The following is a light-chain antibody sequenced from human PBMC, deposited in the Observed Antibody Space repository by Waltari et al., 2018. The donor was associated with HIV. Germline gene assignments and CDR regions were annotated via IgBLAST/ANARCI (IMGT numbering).Light chain of an antibody. V-gene: IGLV2-14*01. CDR3: SSYTINNDYV. CDR1: SSDVGRYNY. CDR2: EVL. J-gene: IGLJ1*01. Sequence: QSALTQPASVSGSPGPSITISCTGTSSDVGRYNYVSWYQHHPGTAPKLMIYEVLNRPSGISNRFSGSKSGNTASLTISGLQAEDEADYYCSSYTINNDYVFGTGTSVTVL.